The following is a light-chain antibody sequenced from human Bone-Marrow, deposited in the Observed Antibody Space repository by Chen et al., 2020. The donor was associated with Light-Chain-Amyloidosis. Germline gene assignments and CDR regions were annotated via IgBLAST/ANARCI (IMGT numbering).Light chain of an antibody. V-gene: IGKV3-11*01. CDR3: QQRSNWPPLT. J-gene: IGKJ4*01. CDR2: DAS. Sequence: EIVLTQSPATLSLSPGETATLSCRASQSVSSYVAWYQQKPGQAPRLLIYDASNRATGIPARFSGSGSGTDFSLTISSLEPEDFAVYYCQQRSNWPPLTFGGGTKVEIK. CDR1: QSVSSY.